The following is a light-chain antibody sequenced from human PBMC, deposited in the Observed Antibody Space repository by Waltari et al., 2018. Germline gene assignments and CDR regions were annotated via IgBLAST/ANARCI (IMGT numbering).Light chain of an antibody. V-gene: IGKV3-11*01. CDR3: QHRSVWPLT. CDR1: QSVRSY. Sequence: VVLTQSPATLSLFPGERATLSCRASQSVRSYLAWYQQKPGQAPRLLIYDSSNRVTGIPVRFSGSGSGTDFTLTISSLEPEDSAVYYCQHRSVWPLTFGGGTKVEIK. CDR2: DSS. J-gene: IGKJ4*01.